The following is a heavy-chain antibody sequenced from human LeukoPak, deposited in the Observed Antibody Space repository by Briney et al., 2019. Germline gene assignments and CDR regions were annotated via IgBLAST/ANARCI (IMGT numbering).Heavy chain of an antibody. CDR1: GYTFTGYY. D-gene: IGHD1-26*01. CDR3: ATDWTPGGSYYGMDV. J-gene: IGHJ6*02. CDR2: INPNSGGT. V-gene: IGHV1-2*02. Sequence: ASVKVSCTASGYTFTGYYMHWVRQAPGQGLEWMGWINPNSGGTNYAQKFQGRVTMTEDTSTDTAYMELSSLRSEDTAVYYCATDWTPGGSYYGMDVWGQGTTVTVSS.